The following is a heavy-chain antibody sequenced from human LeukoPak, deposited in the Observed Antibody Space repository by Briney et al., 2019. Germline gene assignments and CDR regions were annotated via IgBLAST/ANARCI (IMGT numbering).Heavy chain of an antibody. D-gene: IGHD3-10*01. CDR3: ASEPYGSGSFLGAFDI. Sequence: PSETLSLTCAVSDDSIRSSAYYWGWIRQPPGKGLEWIGSIYYSGSTYYNPSLKSRVTISIDTSKNQFSLKLSSVTAADTAVYYCASEPYGSGSFLGAFDIWGQGSMVTVSS. CDR2: IYYSGST. V-gene: IGHV4-39*01. CDR1: DDSIRSSAYY. J-gene: IGHJ3*02.